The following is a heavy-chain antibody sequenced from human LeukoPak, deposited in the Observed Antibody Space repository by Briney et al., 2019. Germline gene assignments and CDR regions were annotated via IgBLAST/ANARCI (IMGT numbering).Heavy chain of an antibody. CDR1: GFTFSCYA. J-gene: IGHJ6*02. D-gene: IGHD4-17*01. V-gene: IGHV3-23*01. CDR2: ISGSGGST. CDR3: AKSGSDTVTTEYYYYGMDV. Sequence: GGSLRLSCAASGFTFSCYAMSWVRQAPGKGLEWVSAISGSGGSTYYADSVKGRFTISRDNSKNTLYLQMNSLRAEDTAVYYCAKSGSDTVTTEYYYYGMDVWGQGTTVTVSS.